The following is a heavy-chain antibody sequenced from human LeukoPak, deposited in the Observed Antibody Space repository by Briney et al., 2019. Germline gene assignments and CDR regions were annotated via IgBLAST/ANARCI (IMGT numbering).Heavy chain of an antibody. V-gene: IGHV3-7*01. D-gene: IGHD3-22*01. CDR3: AKGADNYYYDTSGYYVDY. J-gene: IGHJ4*02. CDR1: GFTFSRYW. CDR2: INQDGSEK. Sequence: GGSLRLSCAASGFTFSRYWMSWVRQTRGKVLEWVANINQDGSEKYYLDSVKGRFTISRDNSKNTLYMQMSSLRAEDTAVYYCAKGADNYYYDTSGYYVDYWGQGTLVTVSS.